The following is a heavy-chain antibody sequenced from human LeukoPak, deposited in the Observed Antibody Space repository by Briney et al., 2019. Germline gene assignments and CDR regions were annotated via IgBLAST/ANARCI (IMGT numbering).Heavy chain of an antibody. CDR3: AKDLDRTIFGVVRPAEYFQH. Sequence: GASVKVSCKASGYTFTGYYVHWVRQAPGQGLEWMGRINPNSGGTNYAQKFQGRVTMTRDTSISTAYMELSRLRSDDTAVYYCAKDLDRTIFGVVRPAEYFQHWGQGTLVTVSS. D-gene: IGHD3-3*01. V-gene: IGHV1-2*06. CDR1: GYTFTGYY. J-gene: IGHJ1*01. CDR2: INPNSGGT.